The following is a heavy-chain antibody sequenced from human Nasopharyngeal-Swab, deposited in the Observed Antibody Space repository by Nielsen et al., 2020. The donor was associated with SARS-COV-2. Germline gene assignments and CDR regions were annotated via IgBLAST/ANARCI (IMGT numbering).Heavy chain of an antibody. CDR2: ISGSGGST. V-gene: IGHV3-23*01. J-gene: IGHJ6*03. CDR3: AKERHDYSIYGDYYYYYMDV. D-gene: IGHD4-11*01. Sequence: VRQMPGKGLEWVSAISGSGGSTYYADSVKGRFTISRDNSKNTLYLQMNSLRAEDTAVYYCAKERHDYSIYGDYYYYYMDVWGKGTTVTVSS.